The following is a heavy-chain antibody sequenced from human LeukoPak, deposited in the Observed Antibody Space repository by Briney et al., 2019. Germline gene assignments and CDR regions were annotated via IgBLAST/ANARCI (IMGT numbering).Heavy chain of an antibody. J-gene: IGHJ4*02. CDR2: ISGDSSNV. CDR3: ATPGGLDY. V-gene: IGHV3-21*06. CDR1: GFTFSSFT. D-gene: IGHD2-15*01. Sequence: GGSLRLSCVGSGFTFSSFTMNWVRQAPGKGLEWVSSISGDSSNVYYSGPVKGRFTISRDNAKNSVFLQMNSLRADDTALYYCATPGGLDYWGQGTPVTVPS.